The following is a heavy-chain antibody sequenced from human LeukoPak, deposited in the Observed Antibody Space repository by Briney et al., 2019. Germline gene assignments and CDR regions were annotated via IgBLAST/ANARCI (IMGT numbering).Heavy chain of an antibody. D-gene: IGHD3-9*01. V-gene: IGHV3-30*03. CDR3: ARDFGWLSGFDS. CDR1: GGSISSSPYY. Sequence: LSLTCTVSGGSISSSPYYWAWVRQAPGDGLEWVAVISFDGSNKYYGDSLKGRFTISRDNSKNTLYLQMNSLRGEDMAIYYCARDFGWLSGFDSWGQGTLVTVSS. CDR2: ISFDGSNK. J-gene: IGHJ4*02.